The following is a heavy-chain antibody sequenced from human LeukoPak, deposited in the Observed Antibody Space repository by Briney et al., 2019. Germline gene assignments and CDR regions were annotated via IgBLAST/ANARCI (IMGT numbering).Heavy chain of an antibody. V-gene: IGHV1-2*02. J-gene: IGHJ3*02. Sequence: ASVKVSCKASGYTFTDYYMHWVRQAPGQGLEWMGWINPNSGGTNYAQKFQGRVTMTRYTSIRTAYMELSRLRSDDTAVYYCAIEFATVVVSAVISAFDIWGQGTMVTVSS. CDR2: INPNSGGT. CDR3: AIEFATVVVSAVISAFDI. CDR1: GYTFTDYY. D-gene: IGHD2-2*02.